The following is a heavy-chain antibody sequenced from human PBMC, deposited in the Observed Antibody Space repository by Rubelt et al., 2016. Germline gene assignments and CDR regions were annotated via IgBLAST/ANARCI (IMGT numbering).Heavy chain of an antibody. D-gene: IGHD5-24*01. CDR3: ARGQGRDGYIH. CDR2: IYYSGST. J-gene: IGHJ4*02. Sequence: QVQLQESGPGLVKPSETLSLTCTVSGGSISSYYWNWIRQLPGKGLEWIGYIYYSGSTNYNPSLKSRVTISVDTSKNQFSLKLSSVTAADTAVYYCARGQGRDGYIHWGQGTLVTVSS. CDR1: GGSISSYY. V-gene: IGHV4-59*01.